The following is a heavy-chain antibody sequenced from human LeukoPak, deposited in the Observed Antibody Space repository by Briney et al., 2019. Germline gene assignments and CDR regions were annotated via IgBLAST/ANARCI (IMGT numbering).Heavy chain of an antibody. D-gene: IGHD2-2*02. CDR2: INPNSGGT. Sequence: ASVKVSCKASGYTFTSYGISWVRQAPGQGLEWMGRINPNSGGTNYAQKFQGRVTMTRDTSISTAYMELSRLRSDDTAVYYCARPMIGYCSSTSCYNGMDVWGQGTTVTVSS. CDR1: GYTFTSYG. CDR3: ARPMIGYCSSTSCYNGMDV. V-gene: IGHV1-2*06. J-gene: IGHJ6*02.